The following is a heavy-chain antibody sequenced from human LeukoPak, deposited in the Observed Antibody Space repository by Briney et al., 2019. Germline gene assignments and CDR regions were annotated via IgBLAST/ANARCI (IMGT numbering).Heavy chain of an antibody. CDR3: ARGGIAAAGDYFDY. J-gene: IGHJ4*02. CDR2: ISSSSSYI. Sequence: GGSLRLSCAASGVTCSSYSMNWVRQAPGKGLESVSSISSSSSYIYYADSVKGRFTISRDNAKNSLYLQMNSLRAEDTAVYYCARGGIAAAGDYFDYWGQGTLVTVSS. V-gene: IGHV3-21*01. D-gene: IGHD6-13*01. CDR1: GVTCSSYS.